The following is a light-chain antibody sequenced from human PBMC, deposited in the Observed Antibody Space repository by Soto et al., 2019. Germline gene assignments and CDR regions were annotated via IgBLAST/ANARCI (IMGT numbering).Light chain of an antibody. Sequence: EIVLTQSPVTLSLSPGERATLSCRASQSVSSNLAWYQQKPGQAPRLLIYDASNRATGIPARFSGSGSGTDFTLTISSLEPEDFAVYYCQQRSNWPRTFGQGTKVDI. CDR3: QQRSNWPRT. V-gene: IGKV3-11*01. CDR2: DAS. J-gene: IGKJ1*01. CDR1: QSVSSN.